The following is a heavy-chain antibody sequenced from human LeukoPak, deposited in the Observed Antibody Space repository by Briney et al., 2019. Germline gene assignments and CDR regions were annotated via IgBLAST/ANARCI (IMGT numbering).Heavy chain of an antibody. J-gene: IGHJ4*02. CDR2: ISGSGGST. Sequence: GGSLRLSCAASGFTFSSYAMSWVRQAPGKGLEWVSAISGSGGSTYYADSVKGRFTISRDNSKNTLYLQMNSLRAEDTAVYYCAKIREQWLVLNYFDYWGQGTLVTVSS. CDR1: GFTFSSYA. D-gene: IGHD6-19*01. CDR3: AKIREQWLVLNYFDY. V-gene: IGHV3-23*01.